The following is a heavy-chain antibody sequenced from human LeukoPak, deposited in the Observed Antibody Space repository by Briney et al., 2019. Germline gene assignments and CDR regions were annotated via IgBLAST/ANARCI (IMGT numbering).Heavy chain of an antibody. Sequence: GGSLRLSCAASGFTFRNYWMHWVRQAPGKGLVWVSRIKSDGSSTSYADSVRGRFTISRDNAKNTLYLQMNSLRAEDTAVYYCTRDQIYCSGGYCYFDYWGQGTLVTVSS. CDR1: GFTFRNYW. CDR2: IKSDGSST. D-gene: IGHD2-15*01. CDR3: TRDQIYCSGGYCYFDY. V-gene: IGHV3-74*01. J-gene: IGHJ4*02.